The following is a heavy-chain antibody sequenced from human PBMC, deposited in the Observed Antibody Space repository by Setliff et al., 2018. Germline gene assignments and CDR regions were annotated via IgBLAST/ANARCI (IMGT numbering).Heavy chain of an antibody. CDR1: GVSISSYY. CDR2: IQKSGST. J-gene: IGHJ6*02. CDR3: ARLSWNGLRYYGLDA. V-gene: IGHV4-59*01. Sequence: PSETLSLTCNVSGVSISSYYWSWIRQPPGKGLESIGYIQKSGSTNYNPSLMSRVSISVDTSKNQFSLKLRSVTAADTAVYYCARLSWNGLRYYGLDAWGQGTTVTVSS. D-gene: IGHD3-3*01.